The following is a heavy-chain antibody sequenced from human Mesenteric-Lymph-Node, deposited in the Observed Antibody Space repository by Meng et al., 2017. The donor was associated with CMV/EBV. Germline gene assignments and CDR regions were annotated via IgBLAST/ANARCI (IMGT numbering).Heavy chain of an antibody. J-gene: IGHJ5*02. Sequence: SGCACSSYAISCVRQGPGQGLEGMGEIIPIFGTADYAQKFQGRVTITTDASTSTACMVLSSLRSEDTAVYYCARDRTVFGGDWFDPWGRGTLVTVSS. V-gene: IGHV1-69*05. CDR2: IIPIFGTA. CDR1: GCACSSYA. D-gene: IGHD3-3*01. CDR3: ARDRTVFGGDWFDP.